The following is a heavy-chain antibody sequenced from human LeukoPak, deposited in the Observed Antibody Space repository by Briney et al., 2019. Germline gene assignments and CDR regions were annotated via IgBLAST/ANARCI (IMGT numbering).Heavy chain of an antibody. D-gene: IGHD3-22*01. V-gene: IGHV4-4*02. CDR1: GDSINSLDL. J-gene: IGHJ4*02. Sequence: SETLSLTCTVSGDSINSLDLWSWVRQPPGRGLEWIGEMYLSGTTHSNPSVKSRVTISIDKSKNQFFLNLSSVTAADTTVYYCAGLVGRYSSGLYYYYFDYWGQGTLVTVSS. CDR3: AGLVGRYSSGLYYYYFDY. CDR2: MYLSGTT.